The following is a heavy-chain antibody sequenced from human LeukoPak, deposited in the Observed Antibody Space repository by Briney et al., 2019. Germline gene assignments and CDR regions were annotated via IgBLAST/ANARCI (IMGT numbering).Heavy chain of an antibody. CDR3: ARGRGRFDP. D-gene: IGHD3-10*01. J-gene: IGHJ5*02. V-gene: IGHV4-34*01. CDR2: INDSGHA. CDR1: GASFRAYY. Sequence: SETLSLTCAVYGASFRAYYWSWIRQAPGKGLEWIGEINDSGHARYNASLKSRVTMSVDTSKNQFSLKLKSVTAADTAVYYCARGRGRFDPWGQGTLVTVSS.